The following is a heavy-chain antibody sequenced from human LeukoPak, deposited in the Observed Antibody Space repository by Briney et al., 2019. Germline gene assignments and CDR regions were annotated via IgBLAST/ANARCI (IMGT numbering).Heavy chain of an antibody. J-gene: IGHJ6*04. CDR3: AELGITMIGGV. V-gene: IGHV3-74*01. CDR2: INSDGINT. D-gene: IGHD3-10*02. CDR1: GFTFSNYW. Sequence: GGSLRLSCAASGFTFSNYWMHWVRQAPGKGLVWVSRINSDGINTSYADSVKGRFTISRDNAKNTLNLQMNSLRAEDTAVYYCAELGITMIGGVWGKGTTVTVSS.